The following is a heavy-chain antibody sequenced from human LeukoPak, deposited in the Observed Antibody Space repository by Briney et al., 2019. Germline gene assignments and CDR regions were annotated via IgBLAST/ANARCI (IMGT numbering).Heavy chain of an antibody. D-gene: IGHD3-10*01. CDR2: IHSGGNI. Sequence: PGGSLRLSCAASGFSVSSNYMTWVRQAPGKGLEWVSVIHSGGNIYYADSVKGRFTISRDNSKNTLYLQMNSLRAEDTAVYYCARDFDYGSGSYPSRGTKHFDYWGQGTLVTVSS. V-gene: IGHV3-66*01. CDR3: ARDFDYGSGSYPSRGTKHFDY. J-gene: IGHJ4*02. CDR1: GFSVSSNY.